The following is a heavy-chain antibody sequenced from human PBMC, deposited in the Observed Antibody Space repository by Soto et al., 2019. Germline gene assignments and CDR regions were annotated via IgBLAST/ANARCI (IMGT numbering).Heavy chain of an antibody. V-gene: IGHV3-23*01. CDR2: IGADGGPT. Sequence: GGSLRLSCAASGFTFSSYSMIWVRQAPGKGLEWVSIIGADGGPTFCADSVKGRFATSRDNSKNTLFLQMNTLSGEDTAVYYCANKRGLRILPRDFDYWGQGTLVTVSS. CDR1: GFTFSSYS. D-gene: IGHD2-15*01. CDR3: ANKRGLRILPRDFDY. J-gene: IGHJ4*02.